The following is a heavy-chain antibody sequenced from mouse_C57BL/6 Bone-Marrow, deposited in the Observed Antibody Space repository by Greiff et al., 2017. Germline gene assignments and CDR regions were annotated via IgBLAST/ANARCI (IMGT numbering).Heavy chain of an antibody. CDR1: GYTFTDYY. CDR3: ATDTDGYYPAWFAY. J-gene: IGHJ3*01. CDR2: INPYNGGT. V-gene: IGHV1-19*01. Sequence: EVQLQQSGPVLVKPGASVKMSCKASGYTFTDYYMNWVKQSHGKSLEWIGVINPYNGGTSYNQKFKGKATLTVDKSSSTAYMELNILTSDASAVYYCATDTDGYYPAWFAYWGQGTLVTVSA. D-gene: IGHD2-3*01.